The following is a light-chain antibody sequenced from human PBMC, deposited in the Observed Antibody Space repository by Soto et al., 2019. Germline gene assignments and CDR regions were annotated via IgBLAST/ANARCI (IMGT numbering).Light chain of an antibody. V-gene: IGKV3-15*01. CDR2: DAS. CDR3: QQYNFWPPLT. Sequence: EIVMTQSPATLSVSPGERATLSGRASQSVNSNLAWYRQKPGQAPRLLISDASTRATGVPARFSGSGSGTEFTLTISSLQSEDSGIYYCQQYNFWPPLTFGGGTKVEIK. CDR1: QSVNSN. J-gene: IGKJ4*01.